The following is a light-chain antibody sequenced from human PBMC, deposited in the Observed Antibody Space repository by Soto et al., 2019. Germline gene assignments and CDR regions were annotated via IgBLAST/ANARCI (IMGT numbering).Light chain of an antibody. Sequence: QSALTQPASVSGSPGQSITISCTGTSSDVGSYNLVSWYQQHPGKAPKLMIYEGSKRPSGVSSRFSGSKSGNTASLTISGLQAEDGAYYYCCSYAGSRVFGGGTKLTVL. CDR2: EGS. V-gene: IGLV2-23*01. J-gene: IGLJ3*02. CDR3: CSYAGSRV. CDR1: SSDVGSYNL.